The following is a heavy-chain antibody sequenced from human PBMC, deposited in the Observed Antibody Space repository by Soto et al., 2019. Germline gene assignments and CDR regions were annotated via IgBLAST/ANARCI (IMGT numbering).Heavy chain of an antibody. Sequence: HPGGSLRLSCAASGFTFSTYWMHWVRQAPGKGLVWVSRLSTDGSSTYYADTVKGRFTISRDNSRNTLYLQMSSLRAEDTAVYYCARGTRSWRNAFDIWGQGTMVTVSS. J-gene: IGHJ3*02. CDR3: ARGTRSWRNAFDI. CDR1: GFTFSTYW. CDR2: LSTDGSST. V-gene: IGHV3-74*01. D-gene: IGHD1-1*01.